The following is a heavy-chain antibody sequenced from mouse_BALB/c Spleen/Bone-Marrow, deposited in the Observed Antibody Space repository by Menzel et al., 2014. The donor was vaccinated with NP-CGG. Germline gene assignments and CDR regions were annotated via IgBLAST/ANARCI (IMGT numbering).Heavy chain of an antibody. CDR2: IWAGGST. CDR3: ARDPYYDYDDGGDY. V-gene: IGHV2-9*02. Sequence: QVQLQQSGPGLVSPSQGLSITCTVSGFSLTSYGVHWVRQHPGKGLEWLGEIWAGGSTNYNTDLMSRLSISKDNSKSQVFLKMNRLQTDDTAMYDCARDPYYDYDDGGDYWGQGTSVTVSS. CDR1: GFSLTSYG. J-gene: IGHJ4*01. D-gene: IGHD2-4*01.